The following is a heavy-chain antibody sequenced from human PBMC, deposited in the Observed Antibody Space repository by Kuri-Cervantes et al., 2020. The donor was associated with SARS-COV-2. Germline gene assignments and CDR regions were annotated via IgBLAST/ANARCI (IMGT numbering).Heavy chain of an antibody. J-gene: IGHJ4*02. CDR3: ARWQRGSSWYSVFDY. D-gene: IGHD6-13*01. CDR2: ISWNSGNI. V-gene: IGHV3-9*01. CDR1: GFPFDDYV. Sequence: LSLTCAASGFPFDDYVMHWVRQAPGKGLEWVSGISWNSGNIGYADSVKGRFTISRDNAKNSLYLQMNSLRAEDTAVYYCARWQRGSSWYSVFDYWGQGTLVTVSS.